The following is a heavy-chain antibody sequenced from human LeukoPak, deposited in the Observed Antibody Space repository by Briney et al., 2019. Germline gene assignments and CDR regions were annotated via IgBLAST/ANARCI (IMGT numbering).Heavy chain of an antibody. CDR1: AFTFSGYG. Sequence: QPGGSLRLSCAASAFTFSGYGMHWVRQAPGKGLEWVAFIRFDESNKYYADSVKGRFTISRDNSKNTLFLQMNSLRAQDTAVYYCAKDYGKKQWPSRRPPSYFDYWGQGILVTVSS. D-gene: IGHD6-19*01. CDR2: IRFDESNK. V-gene: IGHV3-30*02. J-gene: IGHJ4*02. CDR3: AKDYGKKQWPSRRPPSYFDY.